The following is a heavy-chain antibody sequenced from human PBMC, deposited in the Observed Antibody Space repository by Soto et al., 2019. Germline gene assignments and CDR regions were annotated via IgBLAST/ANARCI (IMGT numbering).Heavy chain of an antibody. D-gene: IGHD1-26*01. J-gene: IGHJ4*02. CDR2: ISAYNGNT. V-gene: IGHV1-18*01. CDR1: GYTFSSYG. Sequence: ASVKVSCKASGYTFSSYGINWVRQAPGQGLEWMGWISAYNGNTNYAQKLQGRVTMTTDTSTSTVYMELRSLRSDDTAVYYCATEDESGSYSGYWGQGTLVPVSS. CDR3: ATEDESGSYSGY.